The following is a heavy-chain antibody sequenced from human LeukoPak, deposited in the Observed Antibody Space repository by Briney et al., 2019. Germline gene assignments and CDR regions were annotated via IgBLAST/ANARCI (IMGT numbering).Heavy chain of an antibody. CDR1: GGSISSYY. CDR2: IYTSGST. D-gene: IGHD3-22*01. J-gene: IGHJ4*02. Sequence: SETLSLTCTVSGGSISSYYWSWIRQPAGKGPEWIGRIYTSGSTNYNPSLKGRVTMSVDTSKNQFSLKLRSVTAADTAVYYCASMNSIGYSPLDYWGQGTLIAVSS. CDR3: ASMNSIGYSPLDY. V-gene: IGHV4-4*07.